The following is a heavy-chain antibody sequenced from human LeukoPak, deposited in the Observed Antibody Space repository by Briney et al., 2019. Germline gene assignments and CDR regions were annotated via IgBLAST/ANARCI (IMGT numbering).Heavy chain of an antibody. CDR1: GYSFTSYW. J-gene: IGHJ4*02. D-gene: IGHD4-23*01. V-gene: IGHV5-51*01. CDR3: ARLRGSLGYGGGRLDY. Sequence: AEPLKISCKGSGYSFTSYWIGWVRPMPGKGLEWMGIIYPGDSDTRYSPSFQGQVTISADKSISTAYLQWSSLKASDTAMYYCARLRGSLGYGGGRLDYWGQGTLVTVSS. CDR2: IYPGDSDT.